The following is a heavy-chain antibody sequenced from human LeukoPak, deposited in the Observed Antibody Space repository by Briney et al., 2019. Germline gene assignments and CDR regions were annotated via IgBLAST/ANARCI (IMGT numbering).Heavy chain of an antibody. CDR2: ISSTSSYI. CDR1: GFTVSSN. Sequence: PGGSLRLSCAASGFTVSSNMNWFRQPPGKGLEWFSSISSTSSYIYYADSVMGRFTISRDNAKNSLYLQMTSLRADDTAVYYCARVQSRYFDWYLGFFDYWGQGTLVTVSS. V-gene: IGHV3-21*01. D-gene: IGHD3-9*01. J-gene: IGHJ4*02. CDR3: ARVQSRYFDWYLGFFDY.